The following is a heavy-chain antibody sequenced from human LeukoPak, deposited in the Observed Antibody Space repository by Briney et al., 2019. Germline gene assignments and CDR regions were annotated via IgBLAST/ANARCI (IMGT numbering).Heavy chain of an antibody. Sequence: GGSLRLSCTASGFTFGDYAMSWVRQAPGKGLEWVSAISGSGGSTYYADSVKGRFTISRDNSKNTLYLQMNSLRAEDTAVYYCAKRTGGSYSWYFDYWGQGTLVTVSS. CDR2: ISGSGGST. D-gene: IGHD1-26*01. J-gene: IGHJ4*02. CDR1: GFTFGDYA. CDR3: AKRTGGSYSWYFDY. V-gene: IGHV3-23*01.